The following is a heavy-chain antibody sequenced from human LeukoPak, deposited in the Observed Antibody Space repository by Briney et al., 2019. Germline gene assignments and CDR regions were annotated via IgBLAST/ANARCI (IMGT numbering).Heavy chain of an antibody. V-gene: IGHV3-43*02. CDR3: ATWAFYHSLDV. D-gene: IGHD1-26*01. J-gene: IGHJ6*02. CDR1: GFTFDAYA. Sequence: AGGSLRLSCEASGFTFDAYAMHWVRQAPGKGLEWVSLINKDGSATYYADSVKGRFTISRDNSKNSLYLQMNSLRSEDTALYYCATWAFYHSLDVWGQGTTDTVSS. CDR2: INKDGSAT.